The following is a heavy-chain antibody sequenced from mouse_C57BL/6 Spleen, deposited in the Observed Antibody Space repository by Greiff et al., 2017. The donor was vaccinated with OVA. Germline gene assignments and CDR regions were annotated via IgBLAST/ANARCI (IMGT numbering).Heavy chain of an antibody. CDR2: IHPNSGST. D-gene: IGHD2-4*01. CDR3: ARRYYDYRYFDV. J-gene: IGHJ1*03. Sequence: VQLQQPGAELVKPGASVKLSCKASGYTFTSYWMHWVKQRPGQGLEWIGMIHPNSGSTNYNEMFKSKATLTVDKSSSTAYMQLSSLTSEDSAVYYCARRYYDYRYFDVWGTGTTVTVSS. CDR1: GYTFTSYW. V-gene: IGHV1-64*01.